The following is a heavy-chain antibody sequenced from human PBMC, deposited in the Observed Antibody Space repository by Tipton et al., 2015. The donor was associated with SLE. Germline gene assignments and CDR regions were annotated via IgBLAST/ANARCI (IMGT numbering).Heavy chain of an antibody. CDR1: GFTFSHYA. CDR3: ARDENLTENDY. CDR2: ISSSGGYT. V-gene: IGHV3-23*01. J-gene: IGHJ4*02. D-gene: IGHD2-21*02. Sequence: SLRLSCAVSGFTFSHYAMGWVRQAPGKGLEWVSAISSSGGYTYYADSVQGRITVSRDNSKNTLSLQMNSLRAEDTAVYYCARDENLTENDYWGQGTLVTVSS.